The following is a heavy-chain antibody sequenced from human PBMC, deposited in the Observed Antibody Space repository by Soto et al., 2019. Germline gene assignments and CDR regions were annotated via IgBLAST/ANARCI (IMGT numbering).Heavy chain of an antibody. Sequence: QVTLKESGPVLVKPTETLTLRCTVSGLSITDSEMGVSWIRQPPGQPLEWLAHIDSSGEKSYRTFLKSRLAITKATYKSQIVLTMTNMDPADTAKYYCARRHLGVAVSPWFDPWGQGIPVTVSS. J-gene: IGHJ5*02. CDR3: ARRHLGVAVSPWFDP. CDR1: GLSITDSEMG. V-gene: IGHV2-26*01. D-gene: IGHD3-16*01. CDR2: IDSSGEK.